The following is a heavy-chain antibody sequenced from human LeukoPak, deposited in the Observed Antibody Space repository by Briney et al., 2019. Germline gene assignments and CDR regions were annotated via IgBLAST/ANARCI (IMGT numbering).Heavy chain of an antibody. V-gene: IGHV3-23*01. CDR2: ISGSGGST. Sequence: GGSLRLSCAASGFTFSSYAMSWVRQAPGKGLEWVSAISGSGGSTYYAESVKGRFTISRDNSKNTLYLQMNSLRAEDTAVYYCAKDRGLIGYYTPFDYWGQGTLVTVSS. CDR3: AKDRGLIGYYTPFDY. CDR1: GFTFSSYA. J-gene: IGHJ4*02. D-gene: IGHD3-9*01.